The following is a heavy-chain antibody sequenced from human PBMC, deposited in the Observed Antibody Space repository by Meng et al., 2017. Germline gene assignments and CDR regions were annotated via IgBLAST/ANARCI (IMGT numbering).Heavy chain of an antibody. D-gene: IGHD3-9*01. CDR2: IKSNTDGGTA. Sequence: VESGGDLLLAAGSLRPFCAASGFYFRNAWMSWVRQAPGKGLEWVGRIKSNTDGGTAEYAAPVTGRFTISRDDSKSTLYLQMSGLRIDDTGVYYCTWDDKALSDYWGQGTLVTVSS. CDR3: TWDDKALSDY. V-gene: IGHV3-15*01. CDR1: GFYFRNAW. J-gene: IGHJ4*02.